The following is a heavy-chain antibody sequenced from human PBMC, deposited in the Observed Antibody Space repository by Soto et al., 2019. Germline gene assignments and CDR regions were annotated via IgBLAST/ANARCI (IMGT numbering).Heavy chain of an antibody. J-gene: IGHJ6*02. D-gene: IGHD3-3*01. CDR1: GFTFSSYA. V-gene: IGHV3-23*01. Sequence: EVQLLESGGGLVQPGGSLRLSCAASGFTFSSYAMSWVRQAPGKGLEWVSAISGSGGSTYYADSVKGRFTISRDNSKNTLYLQMNSLRAEDTAVYYCARDGKESITIFGVVTIYYGMDVWGQGTTVTVSS. CDR3: ARDGKESITIFGVVTIYYGMDV. CDR2: ISGSGGST.